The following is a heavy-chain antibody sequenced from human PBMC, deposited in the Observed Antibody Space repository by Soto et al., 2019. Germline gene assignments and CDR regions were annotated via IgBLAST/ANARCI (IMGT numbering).Heavy chain of an antibody. Sequence: PGGSLRLSCAASGFTFSTYEMDWVRQAPGKGLEWVSYITTTGSTTYYADSVKGRLTISRDNAKNTLYLQMNSLRGEDTAVYYCARGNSPVDIYWGQGTLVTVSS. V-gene: IGHV3-48*03. J-gene: IGHJ4*02. CDR3: ARGNSPVDIY. D-gene: IGHD2-21*01. CDR2: ITTTGSTT. CDR1: GFTFSTYE.